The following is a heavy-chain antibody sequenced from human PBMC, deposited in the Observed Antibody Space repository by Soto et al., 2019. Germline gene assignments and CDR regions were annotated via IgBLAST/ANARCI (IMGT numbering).Heavy chain of an antibody. CDR3: ARDREVVAATGAFDI. V-gene: IGHV1-69*13. CDR2: IIPIFGTA. D-gene: IGHD2-15*01. CDR1: GGTFSSYA. J-gene: IGHJ3*02. Sequence: GASVKVSCKASGGTFSSYAISWVRQAPGQGLEWMGGIIPIFGTANYAQKFQGRVTITADESTSTAYMELSSLRSEDTAVYYCARDREVVAATGAFDIWGQGTMVTVSS.